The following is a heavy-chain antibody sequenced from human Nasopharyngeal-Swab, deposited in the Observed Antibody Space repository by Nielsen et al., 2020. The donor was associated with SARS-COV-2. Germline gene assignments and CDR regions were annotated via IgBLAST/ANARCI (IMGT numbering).Heavy chain of an antibody. CDR1: GFTFSDSA. J-gene: IGHJ4*02. V-gene: IGHV3-73*01. CDR3: TRCGGGCYSGRDY. Sequence: GESLKISYAASGFTFSDSAIHWVRQASGEGLEWVARIRSKGNNYETAYSASVKGRFIIFRDDPTNTAYLQMDSLKTEDTAMYYCTRCGGGCYSGRDYWGQGTLVTVSS. CDR2: IRSKGNNYET. D-gene: IGHD2-15*01.